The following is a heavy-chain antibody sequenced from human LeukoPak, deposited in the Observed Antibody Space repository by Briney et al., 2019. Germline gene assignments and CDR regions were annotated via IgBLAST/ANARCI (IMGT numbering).Heavy chain of an antibody. J-gene: IGHJ5*02. CDR3: ARDLRGSPPVHP. Sequence: ASVKVSCKASGYTFTNYGITWVRQAPGQGREGMGWISPNNGDTNYAQKFQGRVIMATHTSTSTPYIEVRTLRSADTAVYYCARDLRGSPPVHPWAQGPLVPVSS. CDR1: GYTFTNYG. D-gene: IGHD3-16*01. V-gene: IGHV1-18*01. CDR2: ISPNNGDT.